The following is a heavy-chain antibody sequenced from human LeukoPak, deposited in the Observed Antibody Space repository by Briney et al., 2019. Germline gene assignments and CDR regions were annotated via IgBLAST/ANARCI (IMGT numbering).Heavy chain of an antibody. Sequence: TLXLTXTXSGGSISSGGYYWSWLRQHPGKGLEWIGYIYYSGSTYYNPSLKSRVTISVDASKNQFSLKLTSVTAADTAVYFCARSSGYYQYYFDSWGQGTLVTVSS. CDR3: ARSSGYYQYYFDS. CDR1: GGSISSGGYY. D-gene: IGHD3-22*01. CDR2: IYYSGST. V-gene: IGHV4-31*03. J-gene: IGHJ4*02.